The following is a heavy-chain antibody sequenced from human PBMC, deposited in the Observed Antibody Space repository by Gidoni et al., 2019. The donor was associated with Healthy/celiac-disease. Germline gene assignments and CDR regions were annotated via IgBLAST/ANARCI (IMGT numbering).Heavy chain of an antibody. J-gene: IGHJ6*03. CDR2: IKSKTEGGTT. Sequence: EVQLVESGGGLVKPGGSLRLSCAASGFTFSNAWMSWVRQAPGKGLEWVGRIKSKTEGGTTDYAAPVKGRFTISRDDSKNTLHLQMNSLKTEDTAVYYCTTGSRSGYDAKYPPLDYYYMDVWGKGTTVTVSS. CDR3: TTGSRSGYDAKYPPLDYYYMDV. V-gene: IGHV3-15*01. CDR1: GFTFSNAW. D-gene: IGHD5-12*01.